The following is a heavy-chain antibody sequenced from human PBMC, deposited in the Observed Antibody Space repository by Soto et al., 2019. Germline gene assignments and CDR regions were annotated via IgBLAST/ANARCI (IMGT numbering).Heavy chain of an antibody. J-gene: IGHJ4*02. V-gene: IGHV3-23*01. D-gene: IGHD3-10*01. CDR3: AKGGVGETIGGPPDY. CDR2: ISASGGST. CDR1: GFTFSNYA. Sequence: EVQLLESGGGLVQPGGSLRLSCAASGFTFSNYAINWVRQAPGKGLEWVSSISASGGSTYYADSVKGRFTISRDNSKNTLFLQMNSLRAEDTAVYYCAKGGVGETIGGPPDYWGQGTLVTVSS.